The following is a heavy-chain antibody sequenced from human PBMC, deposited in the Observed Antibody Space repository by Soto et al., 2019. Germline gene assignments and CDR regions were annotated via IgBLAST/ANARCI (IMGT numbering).Heavy chain of an antibody. CDR2: IYHSGST. Sequence: ETLSLTCAVYGGSFSDSYWSWIRQPPFKGVEWIGEIYHSGSTDYNPSLKSRVTISVGTTNNQFSLKLSSVTAADTAVYYCARGGACGGGSCYSVFDFDYWGQGTLVTVSS. V-gene: IGHV4-34*01. CDR1: GGSFSDSY. D-gene: IGHD2-15*01. CDR3: ARGGACGGGSCYSVFDFDY. J-gene: IGHJ4*02.